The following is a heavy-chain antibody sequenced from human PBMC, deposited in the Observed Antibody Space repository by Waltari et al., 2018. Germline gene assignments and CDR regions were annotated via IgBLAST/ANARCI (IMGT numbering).Heavy chain of an antibody. CDR3: ARSSNDPYSYYYYGMDV. V-gene: IGHV1-69*01. J-gene: IGHJ6*02. D-gene: IGHD2-2*01. Sequence: QVQLVQSGAEVKKPGSSVKVSCKASGGTFSSYAISWVRQAPGQGLEWMGGIIPFFGKAKYAQKFQGRVTITADEATSTAYMELSSLRSEDTAVYYCARSSNDPYSYYYYGMDVWGQGTTVTVSS. CDR1: GGTFSSYA. CDR2: IIPFFGKA.